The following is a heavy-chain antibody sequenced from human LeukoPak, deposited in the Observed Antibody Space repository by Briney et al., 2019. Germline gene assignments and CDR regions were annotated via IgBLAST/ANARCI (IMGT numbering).Heavy chain of an antibody. D-gene: IGHD2-21*01. Sequence: SETLSLTCTVSGGSISSSYWSWIRQPPGKGLEWIGYIYYTGNTNYNPSLKSRVTISVDTSKKQFSLKLNSVTAADTAVYYCATSCCIRGRMPPPLQHPDWVKRWGQGTLVSVSS. J-gene: IGHJ4*02. V-gene: IGHV4-59*12. CDR2: IYYTGNT. CDR3: ATSCCIRGRMPPPLQHPDWVKR. CDR1: GGSISSSY.